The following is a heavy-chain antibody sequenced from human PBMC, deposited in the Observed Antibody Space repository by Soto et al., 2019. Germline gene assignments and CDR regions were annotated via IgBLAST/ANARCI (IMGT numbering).Heavy chain of an antibody. J-gene: IGHJ6*02. CDR3: ARDLTIVPATHPRLENYGMDV. CDR2: ISPYNGHT. V-gene: IGHV1-18*01. CDR1: GYSFTSYG. D-gene: IGHD2-2*01. Sequence: QVQLVQSAGEVKKPGASVKVSCKASGYSFTSYGISWVRRAPGQGLEWMGWISPYNGHTQFVQRFQGRVTMTTDPSTKPAYMELRNLRSDDTAHYYCARDLTIVPATHPRLENYGMDVWGQGTTVIVSS.